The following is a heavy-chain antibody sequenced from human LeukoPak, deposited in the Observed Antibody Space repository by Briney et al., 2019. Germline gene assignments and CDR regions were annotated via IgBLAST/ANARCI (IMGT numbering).Heavy chain of an antibody. CDR2: IIPIFGTA. Sequence: ASVKVSCKASGGTFSSYAISWVRQAPGQGLEWMGGIIPIFGTANYAQKFQGRVTITAVESTSTAYMELSSLRSEDTAVYYCARADGSGSYGSHYYYYGMDVWGKGTTVTVSS. D-gene: IGHD3-10*01. CDR3: ARADGSGSYGSHYYYYGMDV. V-gene: IGHV1-69*01. J-gene: IGHJ6*04. CDR1: GGTFSSYA.